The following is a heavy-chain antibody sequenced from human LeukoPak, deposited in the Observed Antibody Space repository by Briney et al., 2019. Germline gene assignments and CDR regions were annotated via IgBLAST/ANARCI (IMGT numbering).Heavy chain of an antibody. V-gene: IGHV1-2*02. J-gene: IGHJ4*02. CDR1: GYTFSGYY. CDR2: INPNSGGT. D-gene: IGHD3-16*01. Sequence: ASVKVSCKASGYTFSGYYMHWVRQAPGQGLEWMGWINPNSGGTNYAQRFQGRVTMTRDTSISTAYMELSRVRSADTAFYYCARAGSIMITFGGVAVDYWGQGTLVTASS. CDR3: ARAGSIMITFGGVAVDY.